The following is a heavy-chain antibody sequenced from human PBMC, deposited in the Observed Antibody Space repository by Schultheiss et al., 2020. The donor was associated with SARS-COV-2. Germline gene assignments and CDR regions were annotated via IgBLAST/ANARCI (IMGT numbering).Heavy chain of an antibody. D-gene: IGHD6-6*01. CDR2: ISSSSSTI. Sequence: GESLKISCVASGFTFSSYGMSWVRQAPGKGLEWVSYISSSSSTIYYADSVKGRFTISRDNAKNSLYLQMNSLRAEDTAVYYCARVGRVKYSSSVYYYMDVWGKGTTVTVSS. J-gene: IGHJ6*03. CDR3: ARVGRVKYSSSVYYYMDV. CDR1: GFTFSSYG. V-gene: IGHV3-48*04.